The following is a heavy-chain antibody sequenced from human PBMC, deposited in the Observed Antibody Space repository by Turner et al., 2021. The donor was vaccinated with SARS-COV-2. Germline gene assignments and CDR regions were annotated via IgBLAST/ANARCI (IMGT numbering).Heavy chain of an antibody. CDR2: IQQDGSEK. CDR3: ARRVPGAIFDY. Sequence: EVQLVKSGGGLVKPGGYLILSCAASGFTFSSYWMSWVRQATGKGLEWVANIQQDGSEKYYVDSVKGRFTISRDNAKNALNLQMNSLRAEDTAVYYWARRVPGAIFDYWGQGTLVTVSS. J-gene: IGHJ4*02. V-gene: IGHV3-7*01. D-gene: IGHD1-1*01. CDR1: GFTFSSYW.